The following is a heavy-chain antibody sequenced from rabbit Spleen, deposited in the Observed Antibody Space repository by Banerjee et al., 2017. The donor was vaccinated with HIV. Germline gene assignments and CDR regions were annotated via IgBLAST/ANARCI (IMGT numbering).Heavy chain of an antibody. CDR3: VRGGASSNGYPNL. D-gene: IGHD1-1*01. CDR2: IDPVFGIT. J-gene: IGHJ4*01. Sequence: QSLEESGGDLVKPGASLTLTCTASGFSISSYYMNWVRQAPGKGLEWIGYIDPVFGITYYANWVNGRFSISRENAQNTVFLQMTSLTASDTATYFCVRGGASSNGYPNLWGQGTLVTVS. V-gene: IGHV1S40*01. CDR1: GFSISSYY.